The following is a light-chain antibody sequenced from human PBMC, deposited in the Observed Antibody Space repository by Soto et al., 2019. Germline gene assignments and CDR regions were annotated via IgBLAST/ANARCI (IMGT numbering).Light chain of an antibody. J-gene: IGLJ1*01. CDR1: SSNIGSHP. V-gene: IGLV1-44*01. CDR2: GDN. CDR3: ASWDNSLNGLYV. Sequence: QSLLTQSPSASGTPGQRVTISCSGSSSNIGSHPVNWYQQLPGTAPKLLLYGDNQRPSGVPDRFSASKSGASASLAISGLQSEDEATYYCASWDNSLNGLYVFGAGTKVTVL.